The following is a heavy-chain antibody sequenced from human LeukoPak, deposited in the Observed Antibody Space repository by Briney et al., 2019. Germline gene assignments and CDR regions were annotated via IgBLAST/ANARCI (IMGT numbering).Heavy chain of an antibody. Sequence: GGSLRLSCTVSGITFSGNYMSWVRQAPGKGLEWVSLIHSSGTTFYSDSVKGRFTISRDNSNNALYLQMNSLRAEDTAIYYCARAPTVTTIYDSWGQGPLVTVSA. CDR1: GITFSGNY. CDR2: IHSSGTT. V-gene: IGHV3-66*01. D-gene: IGHD4-17*01. J-gene: IGHJ4*02. CDR3: ARAPTVTTIYDS.